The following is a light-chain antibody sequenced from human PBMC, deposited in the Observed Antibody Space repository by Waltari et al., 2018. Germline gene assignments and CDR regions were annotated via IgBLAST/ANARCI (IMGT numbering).Light chain of an antibody. CDR1: QSVSRA. V-gene: IGKV3-20*01. Sequence: IVLTRSPGTLALSPGERATLSCRASQSVSRALVWYQQKPGQAPRLLIYGASTRAAGVPDRFSGSGSGTDFSLTISRLDPEDFAVYYCQHNVKLPVTFGQGTKVEI. J-gene: IGKJ1*01. CDR2: GAS. CDR3: QHNVKLPVT.